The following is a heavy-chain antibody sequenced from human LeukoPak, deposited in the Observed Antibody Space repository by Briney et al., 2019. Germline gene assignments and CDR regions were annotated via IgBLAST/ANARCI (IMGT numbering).Heavy chain of an antibody. V-gene: IGHV3-11*01. CDR1: GFTFSDYY. J-gene: IGHJ4*02. D-gene: IGHD3-22*01. CDR2: ISSSGSTI. CDR3: ARDYAPYYYDSSGYYSGY. Sequence: GGSLRLSCAASGFTFSDYYMSWIRQAPGKGLEWVSYISSSGSTIYYADSVKGRFTISRDNAKNSLYLQMNSLRAEDTAVYYCARDYAPYYYDSSGYYSGYWGQGTLVTVSS.